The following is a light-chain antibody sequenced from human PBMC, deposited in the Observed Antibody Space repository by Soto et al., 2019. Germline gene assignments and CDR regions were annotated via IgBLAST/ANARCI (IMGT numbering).Light chain of an antibody. CDR1: QSVSRN. J-gene: IGKJ4*02. V-gene: IGKV3-11*01. Sequence: EVVLTQSPATLSVSPGDRATLSCRASQSVSRNLAWYQQKPGQAPRLLIYGASTRATGVPARFSGSGSATEFTLTISSLEPEDFAVYYCQQRSNWPSGFGGGTKVEIK. CDR3: QQRSNWPSG. CDR2: GAS.